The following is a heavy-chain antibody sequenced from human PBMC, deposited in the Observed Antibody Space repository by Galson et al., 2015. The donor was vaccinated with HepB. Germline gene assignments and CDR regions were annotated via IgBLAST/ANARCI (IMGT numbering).Heavy chain of an antibody. D-gene: IGHD1-26*01. V-gene: IGHV1-69*13. Sequence: SVKVSCKASGGTFSSYATSWVRQAPGQGLEWMGGIIPIFGTANYAQKFQGRVTITADESTSTAYMELSSLRSEDTAVYYCARGGGELLGRRALDYWGQGTLVTVSS. CDR3: ARGGGELLGRRALDY. J-gene: IGHJ4*02. CDR1: GGTFSSYA. CDR2: IIPIFGTA.